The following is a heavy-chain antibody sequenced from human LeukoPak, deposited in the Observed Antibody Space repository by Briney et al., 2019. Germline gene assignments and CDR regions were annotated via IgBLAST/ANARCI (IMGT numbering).Heavy chain of an antibody. D-gene: IGHD3-10*01. CDR3: ARAGDYYSSGSYLGY. J-gene: IGHJ4*02. Sequence: SETLSLTCTVSGGSLSSGGYYWSWIRQPPGKGLEWIGYIYHSGSTYYNPSLKSRVTISVDRSKNQFSLKLSSVTAADTAVYYCARAGDYYSSGSYLGYWGQGTLVTVSS. V-gene: IGHV4-30-2*01. CDR1: GGSLSSGGYY. CDR2: IYHSGST.